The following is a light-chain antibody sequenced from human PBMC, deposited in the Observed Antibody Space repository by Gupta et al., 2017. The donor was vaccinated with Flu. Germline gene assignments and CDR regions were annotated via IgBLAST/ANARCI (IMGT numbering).Light chain of an antibody. CDR3: QQRSDWPRT. Sequence: EIVLTQPPATLSLSPGERATLSCRASQSVSSYLAWYQQKPGQAPRLLIYDASSRATGIPARFSGSGSGTDFTLTISSLEPEDFAVYYCQQRSDWPRTFGQGTKVEIK. CDR1: QSVSSY. CDR2: DAS. J-gene: IGKJ1*01. V-gene: IGKV3-11*01.